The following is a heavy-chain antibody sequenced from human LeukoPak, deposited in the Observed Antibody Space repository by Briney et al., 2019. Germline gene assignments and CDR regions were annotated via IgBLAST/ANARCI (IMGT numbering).Heavy chain of an antibody. Sequence: SETLSLTCTVSGGSISSYYWSWIRQPPGKGLEWIGYIYYSGSTNYNPSLKSRVTISVDTSKNQFSLKLGSVTAADTAVYYCARHPVAGTFDYWGQGTLVTVSS. D-gene: IGHD6-19*01. J-gene: IGHJ4*02. CDR2: IYYSGST. V-gene: IGHV4-59*08. CDR1: GGSISSYY. CDR3: ARHPVAGTFDY.